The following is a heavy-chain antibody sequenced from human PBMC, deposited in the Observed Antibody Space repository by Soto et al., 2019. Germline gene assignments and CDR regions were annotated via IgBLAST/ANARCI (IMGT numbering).Heavy chain of an antibody. D-gene: IGHD3-3*01. V-gene: IGHV1-69*13. CDR3: ARAHFHITIFGVAHDHLPINYYYGMDV. J-gene: IGHJ6*02. CDR1: GGTFSSYA. Sequence: SVKVSCKASGGTFSSYAISWVRQAPGQGLEWMGGIIPIFGTANYAQKFQGRVTITADESTSTAYMELSSLRSEDTAVYYCARAHFHITIFGVAHDHLPINYYYGMDVWGQGTTVTVSS. CDR2: IIPIFGTA.